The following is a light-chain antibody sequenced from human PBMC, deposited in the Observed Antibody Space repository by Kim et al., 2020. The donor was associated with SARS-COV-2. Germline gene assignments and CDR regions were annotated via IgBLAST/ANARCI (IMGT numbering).Light chain of an antibody. J-gene: IGLJ2*01. V-gene: IGLV2-8*01. CDR1: SSDVGRYAH. CDR2: EVS. CDR3: SSYADTHVI. Sequence: PGQSVTSSCTGTSSDVGRYAHFSWHQQPPGKAPNLILYEVSSRPSVVPDRFSGSKSGNTASLIVSGLQAEDEADYYCSSYADTHVIFGGGTQLTVL.